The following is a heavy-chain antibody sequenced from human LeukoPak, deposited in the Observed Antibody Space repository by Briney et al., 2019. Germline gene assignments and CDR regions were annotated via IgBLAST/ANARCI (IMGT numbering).Heavy chain of an antibody. CDR3: AKDQATVVTPRAFDI. D-gene: IGHD4-23*01. V-gene: IGHV3-23*01. CDR1: GFTFSSYA. J-gene: IGHJ3*02. Sequence: PGGSLRLSCAASGFTFSSYAMSWVRQAPGQGMEWVSAISGSGGSTYYADSVKGRFTISRDNSKNTLYLQMNSLRAEDTAVYYCAKDQATVVTPRAFDIWGQGTMVTVSS. CDR2: ISGSGGST.